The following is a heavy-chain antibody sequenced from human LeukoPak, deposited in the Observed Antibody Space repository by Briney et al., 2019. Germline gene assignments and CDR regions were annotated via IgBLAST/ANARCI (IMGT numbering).Heavy chain of an antibody. V-gene: IGHV1-18*01. Sequence: ASVKVSCKASGYTFTSYGISWVRQAPGQGLEWMGWISAYNGNTNYAQKLQGRVTMTTGTSTSTAYMELRSLRSDDTAVYYCARETPGYCSSTSCYAHYYGMDVWGQGTTVTVSS. J-gene: IGHJ6*02. D-gene: IGHD2-2*01. CDR2: ISAYNGNT. CDR3: ARETPGYCSSTSCYAHYYGMDV. CDR1: GYTFTSYG.